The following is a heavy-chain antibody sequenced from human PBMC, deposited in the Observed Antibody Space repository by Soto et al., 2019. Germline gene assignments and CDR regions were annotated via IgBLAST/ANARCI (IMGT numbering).Heavy chain of an antibody. CDR3: ARDDQLARRGYYYYGMDV. V-gene: IGHV3-21*01. J-gene: IGHJ6*02. D-gene: IGHD2-2*01. CDR2: ISSSSSYI. Sequence: GGSLRLSCAASGFTFSSYSMNWVRQAPGKGLEWVSSISSSSSYIYYADSVKGRFTISRDNAKNSLYLQMNSLRAEDTAVYYCARDDQLARRGYYYYGMDVWGQGTTVTVSS. CDR1: GFTFSSYS.